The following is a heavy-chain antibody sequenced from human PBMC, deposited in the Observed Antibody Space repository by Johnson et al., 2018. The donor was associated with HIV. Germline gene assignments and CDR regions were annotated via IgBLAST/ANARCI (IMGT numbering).Heavy chain of an antibody. V-gene: IGHV3-7*01. CDR1: EFTFNSSW. J-gene: IGHJ3*02. CDR3: ASGPQWLGDFDI. D-gene: IGHD6-19*01. Sequence: VQLVESGGGLVQPGGSLRLSCAGSEFTFNSSWMSWVRQAPGEGLEWVANINQDGTEKYYADSMRGRFTISRDNTKNSLYLEMNSLRAEDTAVYYCASGPQWLGDFDIWGQGTMVTVSS. CDR2: INQDGTEK.